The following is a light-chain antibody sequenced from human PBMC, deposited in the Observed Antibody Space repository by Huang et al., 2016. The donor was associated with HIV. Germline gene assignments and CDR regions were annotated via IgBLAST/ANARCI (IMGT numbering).Light chain of an antibody. CDR3: QQYNNWPWT. CDR2: GAS. J-gene: IGKJ1*01. CDR1: QSVNSN. V-gene: IGKV3-15*01. Sequence: IVMTQSPATLSVSPGERTTLSCRASQSVNSNLAWYQQKPGQAPRRLIYGASTGDTGVPARFSGSGSGTEFTLTISSLQSEDFAAYYWQQYNNWPWTFGQGTKVEIK.